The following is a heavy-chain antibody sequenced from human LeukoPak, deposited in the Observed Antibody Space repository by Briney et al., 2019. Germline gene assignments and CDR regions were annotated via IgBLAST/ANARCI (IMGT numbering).Heavy chain of an antibody. CDR3: ARVHRSTMIVGEAFDI. CDR2: INPSGGST. Sequence: ASVKVSCKASGYTFISYYMHWVRQAPGQGLEWMGIINPSGGSTSYAQKFQGRVTMTRDTSTSTVYMELSSLRSEDTAVYYCARVHRSTMIVGEAFDIWGQGTMVTVSS. D-gene: IGHD3-22*01. J-gene: IGHJ3*02. V-gene: IGHV1-46*01. CDR1: GYTFISYY.